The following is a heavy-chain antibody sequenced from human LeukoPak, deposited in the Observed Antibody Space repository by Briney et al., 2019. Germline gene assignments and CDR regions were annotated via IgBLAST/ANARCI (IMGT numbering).Heavy chain of an antibody. D-gene: IGHD2-15*01. CDR3: AKDWGCSGGSCYSGYYYGMDV. CDR2: ISGSGGST. CDR1: GFIFDDYA. J-gene: IGHJ6*02. Sequence: SGGSLRLSCVASGFIFDDYAIYWVRQAPGKGLEWVSAISGSGGSTYYADSVKGRFTISRDNSKNTLYLQMNSLRAEDTAVYYCAKDWGCSGGSCYSGYYYGMDVWGQGTTVTVSS. V-gene: IGHV3-23*01.